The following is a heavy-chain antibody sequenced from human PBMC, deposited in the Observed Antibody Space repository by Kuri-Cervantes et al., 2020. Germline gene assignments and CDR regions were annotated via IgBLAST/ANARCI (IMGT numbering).Heavy chain of an antibody. CDR1: GGSISSYY. CDR2: IYYSGST. J-gene: IGHJ4*02. CDR3: ARFVAAAGTPNFDY. D-gene: IGHD6-13*01. V-gene: IGHV4-59*01. Sequence: SETLSLTCTVSGGSISSYYWSWIRQPPGKGLEWIGYIYYSGSTNYNPSLKSRVTISVDTSKNQFSLKLSSATAADTAVYYCARFVAAAGTPNFDYWGQGTLVTVSS.